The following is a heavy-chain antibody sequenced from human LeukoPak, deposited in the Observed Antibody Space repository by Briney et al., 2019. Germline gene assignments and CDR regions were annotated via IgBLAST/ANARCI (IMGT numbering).Heavy chain of an antibody. CDR1: GGSISGYY. CDR2: INHSGST. V-gene: IGHV4-34*01. J-gene: IGHJ6*03. CDR3: ARLRSERGILTGYYYYYYMDV. Sequence: PSETLSLTCTVSGGSISGYYWSWIRQPPGKGLEWIGEINHSGSTNYNPSLKSRVTISVDTSKNQFSLKLSSVTAADTAVYYCARLRSERGILTGYYYYYYMDVRGKGTTVTISS. D-gene: IGHD3-9*01.